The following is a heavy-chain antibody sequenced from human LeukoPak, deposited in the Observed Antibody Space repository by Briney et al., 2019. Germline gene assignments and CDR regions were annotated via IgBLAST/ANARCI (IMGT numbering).Heavy chain of an antibody. CDR3: ARDARSVVVAATAVDY. CDR1: GYTFTSYY. D-gene: IGHD2-15*01. J-gene: IGHJ4*02. Sequence: ASVKVSCKASGYTFTSYYMHWVRQAPGQGLEWMGIINPSGGSTSYAQKFQGRVTMTRDTSMSTVYMELSSLRSEDTAVYYCARDARSVVVAATAVDYWGQGTLVTVSS. V-gene: IGHV1-46*01. CDR2: INPSGGST.